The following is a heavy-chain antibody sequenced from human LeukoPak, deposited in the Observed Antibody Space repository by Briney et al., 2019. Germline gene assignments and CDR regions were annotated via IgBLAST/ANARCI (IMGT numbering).Heavy chain of an antibody. Sequence: GGSLRLSCAASGFTFRNYWMSWVRQAPGKGLERVANIKQDGSDKKYVDSVKGRLTVSRDNAKNSLYLQMNSLSAEDTAVYYCARYSGDDGILNWGQGTLVTVSS. D-gene: IGHD5-12*01. J-gene: IGHJ4*02. CDR1: GFTFRNYW. V-gene: IGHV3-7*01. CDR2: IKQDGSDK. CDR3: ARYSGDDGILN.